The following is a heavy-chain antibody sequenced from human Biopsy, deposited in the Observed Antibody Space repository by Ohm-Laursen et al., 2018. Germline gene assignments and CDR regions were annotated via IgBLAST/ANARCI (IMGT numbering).Heavy chain of an antibody. Sequence: GTLSLTCTVSGGSISSDYWSWIRQTPGKGLEWIGYIYYSGSTNYNPSLKSRVTISVDTSKNQFSLRLNSVTAADTAVYYWARAPNSTGWPYYYFYGMDVWGQGTTVTVSS. V-gene: IGHV4-59*01. CDR1: GGSISSDY. J-gene: IGHJ6*02. D-gene: IGHD2/OR15-2a*01. CDR3: ARAPNSTGWPYYYFYGMDV. CDR2: IYYSGST.